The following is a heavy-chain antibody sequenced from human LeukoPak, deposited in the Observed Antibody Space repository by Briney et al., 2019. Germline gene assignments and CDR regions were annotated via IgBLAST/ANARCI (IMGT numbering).Heavy chain of an antibody. J-gene: IGHJ4*02. V-gene: IGHV4-59*08. CDR1: GDSISSYY. CDR3: ARRKAKTPHYFDY. CDR2: IYYSGNT. Sequence: PSETLSLTCTVSGDSISSYYWTWIRQPPGKGLEWIGYIYYSGNTNYNLSLKRRVTISLDTSKHQFSLKLTSVTAEDTAMYYCARRKAKTPHYFDYWGQGALVTVSS.